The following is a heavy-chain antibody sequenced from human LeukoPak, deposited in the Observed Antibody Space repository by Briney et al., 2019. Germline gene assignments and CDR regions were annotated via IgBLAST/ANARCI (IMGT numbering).Heavy chain of an antibody. V-gene: IGHV3-21*01. CDR2: ISSSSSYI. D-gene: IGHD6-13*01. CDR1: GFTFSSYS. CDR3: AREYSSSWYLNWFDP. J-gene: IGHJ5*02. Sequence: GGSLRLSCAASGFTFSSYSMNWVRQAPGKGLEWVSSISSSSSYIYYADSVKGRFTISRDNAKNSLYLQMNSVRAEDTAVYYCAREYSSSWYLNWFDPWGQGTLVTVSS.